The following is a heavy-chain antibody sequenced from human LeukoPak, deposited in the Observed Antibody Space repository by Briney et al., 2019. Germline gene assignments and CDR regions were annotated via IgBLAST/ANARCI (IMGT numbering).Heavy chain of an antibody. CDR3: ARDRASSLYSSGWYWFDP. J-gene: IGHJ5*02. V-gene: IGHV4-39*07. CDR2: IYYSGST. D-gene: IGHD6-19*01. CDR1: GGSISSSSYY. Sequence: SETLSFTCTVSGGSISSSSYYWGWIRQPPGKGPEWTGRIYYSGSTYYNPSLKSRVTISVDTSKNQFSLNLSSVTAADTAVYYCARDRASSLYSSGWYWFDPWGQGTLVTVSS.